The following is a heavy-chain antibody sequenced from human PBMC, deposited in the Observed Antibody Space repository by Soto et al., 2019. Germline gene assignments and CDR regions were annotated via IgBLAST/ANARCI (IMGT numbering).Heavy chain of an antibody. CDR2: IYYSGST. J-gene: IGHJ6*02. V-gene: IGHV4-61*08. CDR1: GGSISSGGYY. Sequence: SETLSLTCTVSGGSISSGGYYWSWIRQHPGQGLEWIGYIYYSGSTNYNPSLKSRVTISVDTSKNQFSLKLSSVTAADTAVYYCARVGCSSTSCQEEDYYGMDVWGQGTTVTVSS. CDR3: ARVGCSSTSCQEEDYYGMDV. D-gene: IGHD2-2*01.